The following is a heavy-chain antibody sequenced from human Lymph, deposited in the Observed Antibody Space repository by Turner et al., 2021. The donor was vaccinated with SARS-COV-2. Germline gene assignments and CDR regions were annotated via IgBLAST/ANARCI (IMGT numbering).Heavy chain of an antibody. Sequence: QVQLVQSGAEVKKPGASVKVSCKASGSTFTYYSLHWVRQAPGQGLEWMGWINPNSGGTDYAQKFQGRVTVTRDASFNTAYMELTRLRSDDTAVYYCARGGLYYYDSSAYYNDAFDIWGQGTMVTVSS. D-gene: IGHD3-22*01. J-gene: IGHJ3*02. CDR3: ARGGLYYYDSSAYYNDAFDI. V-gene: IGHV1-2*02. CDR2: INPNSGGT. CDR1: GSTFTYYS.